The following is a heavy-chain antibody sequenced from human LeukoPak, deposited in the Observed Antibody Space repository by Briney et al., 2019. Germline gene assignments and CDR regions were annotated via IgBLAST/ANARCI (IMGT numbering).Heavy chain of an antibody. V-gene: IGHV4-30-4*07. D-gene: IGHD3-10*01. Sequence: PSQTLSLTRAVSGGSISSGGYSWSWIRQPPGKGLEWIGYIYYSGSTCYNPSLKSRVTISVDTSKNQFSLKLSSVTAADTAVYYCARRWATMVRGVNWFDPWGQGTLVTVSS. J-gene: IGHJ5*02. CDR3: ARRWATMVRGVNWFDP. CDR1: GGSISSGGYS. CDR2: IYYSGST.